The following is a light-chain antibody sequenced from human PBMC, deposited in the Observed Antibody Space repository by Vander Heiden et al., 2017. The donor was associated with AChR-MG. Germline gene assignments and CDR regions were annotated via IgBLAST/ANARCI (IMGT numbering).Light chain of an antibody. J-gene: IGKJ4*01. CDR2: GAS. CDR1: PSVSSN. V-gene: IGKV3-15*01. Sequence: DIVMTQSPATLSVSPGERATPSCRASPSVSSNVAWYQQKPGQAPRLLIYGASTRATGIPARFSGSGSGTEFTLTISSLQSEDFAVYYCQQYNNWPPLTFGGGTKVEIK. CDR3: QQYNNWPPLT.